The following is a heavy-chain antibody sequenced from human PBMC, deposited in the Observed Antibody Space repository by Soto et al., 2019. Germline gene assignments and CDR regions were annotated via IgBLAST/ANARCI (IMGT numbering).Heavy chain of an antibody. CDR2: INAGNGNT. D-gene: IGHD2-15*01. CDR3: ARVLGYCSGGSCSRLNY. V-gene: IGHV1-3*01. CDR1: GDTFTSYA. J-gene: IGHJ4*02. Sequence: ASVKVSCKASGDTFTSYAMHWVRQAPGQRLEWMGWINAGNGNTKYSQKFQGRVTITRDTSASTAYMELSSLRSEDTAVYYCARVLGYCSGGSCSRLNYWGKGTLVTVS.